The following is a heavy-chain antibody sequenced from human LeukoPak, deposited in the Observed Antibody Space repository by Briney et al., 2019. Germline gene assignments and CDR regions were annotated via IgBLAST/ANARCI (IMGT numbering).Heavy chain of an antibody. CDR2: ISASGDST. V-gene: IGHV3-23*01. J-gene: IGHJ4*02. D-gene: IGHD3-22*01. CDR1: GFTFSSYA. Sequence: GGSLRLSCAASGFTFSSYAMSWVRQAPGKGLEWVSTISASGDSTNYADSVKGRFTISRDNSKNTLYLLMDSLRAEDTAIYYCARYYYDSTPRAYYFDYWGQGTPVTVSS. CDR3: ARYYYDSTPRAYYFDY.